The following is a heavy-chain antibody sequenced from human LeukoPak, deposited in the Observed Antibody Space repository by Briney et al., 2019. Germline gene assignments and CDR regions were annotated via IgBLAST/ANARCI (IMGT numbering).Heavy chain of an antibody. CDR3: ARVRFLEVDV. J-gene: IGHJ6*02. V-gene: IGHV1-18*01. Sequence: ASVKASCKASGYTFTSYGISWVRQAPGQGLEWMGWISAYNGNTNYAQKFQGRVTITADKSTSTAYMELSSLRSEDTAVYYCARVRFLEVDVWGQGTTVTVSS. CDR2: ISAYNGNT. D-gene: IGHD3-3*01. CDR1: GYTFTSYG.